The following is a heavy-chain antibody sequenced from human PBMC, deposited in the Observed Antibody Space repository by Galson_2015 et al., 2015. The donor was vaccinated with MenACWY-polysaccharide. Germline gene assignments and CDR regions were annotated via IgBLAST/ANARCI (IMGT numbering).Heavy chain of an antibody. CDR2: IIPIFGTA. J-gene: IGHJ5*02. Sequence: DINWVRQAPGQGLEWMGGIIPIFGTANYAQKFQGRVTITADESTSTAYMELSSLRSEDTAVYYCARDITDSSGYYPEYNWFDPWGQGTLVTVSS. D-gene: IGHD3-22*01. CDR1: D. V-gene: IGHV1-69*01. CDR3: ARDITDSSGYYPEYNWFDP.